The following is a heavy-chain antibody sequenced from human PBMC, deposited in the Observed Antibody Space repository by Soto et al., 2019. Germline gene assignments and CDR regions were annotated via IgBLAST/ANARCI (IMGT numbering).Heavy chain of an antibody. V-gene: IGHV4-30-4*01. CDR2: IYYSGST. J-gene: IGHJ6*02. Sequence: QVQLQESGPGLVKPSQTLSLTCTVSGGSISSGDYYWSWIRQPPGNGLEWIGYIYYSGSTYYNPSLKSRVTISVDTSKNQFSLKLSYVTAADTAVYYCARVVDAVVVPAASMDVCGQGNTVTVSS. CDR1: GGSISSGDYY. D-gene: IGHD2-2*01. CDR3: ARVVDAVVVPAASMDV.